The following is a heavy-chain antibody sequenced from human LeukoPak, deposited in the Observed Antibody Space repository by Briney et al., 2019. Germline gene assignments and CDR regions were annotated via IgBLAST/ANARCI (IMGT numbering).Heavy chain of an antibody. CDR2: ITSSSDYI. D-gene: IGHD4-17*01. Sequence: GGSLRLSCAASGFTFGSYSMNWVRQAPGKGLEWVSYITSSSDYIYYADSVKGRFTISRDNAKNSLYLQMNSLKAEDTAVYYCVRIRYGARDKDFDYWGQGTLVTVSS. V-gene: IGHV3-21*01. CDR3: VRIRYGARDKDFDY. J-gene: IGHJ4*02. CDR1: GFTFGSYS.